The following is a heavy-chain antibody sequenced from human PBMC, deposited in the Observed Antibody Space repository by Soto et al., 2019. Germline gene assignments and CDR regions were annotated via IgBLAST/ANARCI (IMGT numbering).Heavy chain of an antibody. Sequence: EVQLVESGGGLVQPGESLRLSCAASGFTFSAFWMTWLRQAPRKGLEWVANIKRDGTVTHYGDSVEGRCTLSRDNAQNSLFQQLNSLRPEDTAMYYCARDLSPPGEFFYDAFDVWGQGTFVTVSS. CDR1: GFTFSAFW. J-gene: IGHJ3*01. D-gene: IGHD2-21*01. V-gene: IGHV3-7*04. CDR3: ARDLSPPGEFFYDAFDV. CDR2: IKRDGTVT.